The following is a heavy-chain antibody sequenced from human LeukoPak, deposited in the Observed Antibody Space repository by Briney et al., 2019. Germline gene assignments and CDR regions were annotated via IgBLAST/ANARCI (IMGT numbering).Heavy chain of an antibody. CDR2: ISSSGSTI. D-gene: IGHD6-13*01. J-gene: IGHJ4*02. CDR1: GFTFSSYE. V-gene: IGHV3-48*03. Sequence: AGGSRRLSCAASGFTFSSYEMNWVRQAPGKGLEWVSYISSSGSTIYYADSVKGRFTISRDNAKNSLYLQMNSLRAEDTAVYYCARAGVIAAATLDYWGQGTLVTVSS. CDR3: ARAGVIAAATLDY.